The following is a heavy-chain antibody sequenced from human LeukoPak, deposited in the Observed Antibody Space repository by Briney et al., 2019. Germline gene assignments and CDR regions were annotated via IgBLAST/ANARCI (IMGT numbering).Heavy chain of an antibody. J-gene: IGHJ4*02. D-gene: IGHD3-10*01. Sequence: QPGGSLRLSCAASGFTFSSYGVHWVRQAPGKGLEWVAFIRYDGSNRFYADSVRGRFTISRDNSKNTVYLQMNSLRAEDTAVYYCAKDRGFGELWEGPNLDYWGQGTLVTVSS. CDR2: IRYDGSNR. V-gene: IGHV3-30*02. CDR3: AKDRGFGELWEGPNLDY. CDR1: GFTFSSYG.